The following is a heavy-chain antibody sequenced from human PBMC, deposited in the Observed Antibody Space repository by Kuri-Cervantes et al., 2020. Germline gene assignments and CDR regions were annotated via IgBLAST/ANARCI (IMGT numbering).Heavy chain of an antibody. Sequence: GGSLRLSCAASGFTFSSYGMHWVRQAPGKGLEWVAVIWYDGSNKYYADSVKGRLTISRDNGKNSLYLQMNSLRAEDTAVYYCARAKGYYVGIGYFDYWGQGTLVTVSS. D-gene: IGHD1-26*01. J-gene: IGHJ4*02. CDR1: GFTFSSYG. V-gene: IGHV3-33*01. CDR3: ARAKGYYVGIGYFDY. CDR2: IWYDGSNK.